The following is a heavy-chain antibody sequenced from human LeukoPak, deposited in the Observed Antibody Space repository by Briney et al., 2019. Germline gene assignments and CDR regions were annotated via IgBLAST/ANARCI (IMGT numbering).Heavy chain of an antibody. CDR2: IIPIFGTA. J-gene: IGHJ4*02. CDR1: GGTFSSYA. CDR3: ARDSHYYYDSSGQFDY. D-gene: IGHD3-22*01. Sequence: ASVKVSCKASGGTFSSYAISWVRQAPGQGLEWMGGIIPIFGTANYAQKFQGRVTITADESTSTAYMELSSLRSEDTAVYYCARDSHYYYDSSGQFDYWGQGTLVTVSS. V-gene: IGHV1-69*13.